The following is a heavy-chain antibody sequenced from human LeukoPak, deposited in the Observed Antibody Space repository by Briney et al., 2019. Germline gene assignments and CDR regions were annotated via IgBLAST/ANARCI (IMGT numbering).Heavy chain of an antibody. Sequence: PGGSLRLSCTAAGFTFNNYAMSWVRQAPGKGLEWVSHISDSGGKTYYADSVKGRVTISRNNSKNTLYLQMDSLRAEDTAIYYCADFGSGSYCFDYWGQGTLVTVSS. V-gene: IGHV3-23*01. CDR1: GFTFNNYA. J-gene: IGHJ4*02. CDR3: ADFGSGSYCFDY. CDR2: ISDSGGKT. D-gene: IGHD3-10*01.